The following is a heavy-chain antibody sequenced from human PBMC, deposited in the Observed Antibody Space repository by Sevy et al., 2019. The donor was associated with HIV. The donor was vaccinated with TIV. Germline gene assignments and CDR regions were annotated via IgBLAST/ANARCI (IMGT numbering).Heavy chain of an antibody. D-gene: IGHD5-12*01. J-gene: IGHJ4*02. CDR1: GFTFSSYA. CDR3: AKGIGYSGYETDY. V-gene: IGHV3-23*01. Sequence: GGSVRLSCAASGFTFSSYAMSWVRQAPGKGLELVSAIRGSGISTYYADSVKGRFTISRDNSKNTLYLQMNNLRAEDTAVFYCAKGIGYSGYETDYWGQGTLVTVSS. CDR2: IRGSGIST.